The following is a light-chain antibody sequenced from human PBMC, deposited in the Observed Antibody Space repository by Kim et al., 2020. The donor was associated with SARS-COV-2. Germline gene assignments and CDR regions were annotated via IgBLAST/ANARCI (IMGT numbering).Light chain of an antibody. CDR3: QQYYSTPPS. Sequence: RATLNCKSSQTVLYNSNNKNYLAWYQQKPGQAPKLLIYWASIRESGVSDRFSGSGSETDFTLTISSLQAEDVAVYYCQQYYSTPPSFGQGNKLEI. CDR1: QTVLYNSNNKNY. J-gene: IGKJ2*03. V-gene: IGKV4-1*01. CDR2: WAS.